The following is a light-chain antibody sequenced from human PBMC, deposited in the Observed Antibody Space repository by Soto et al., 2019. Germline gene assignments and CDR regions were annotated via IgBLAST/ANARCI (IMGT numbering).Light chain of an antibody. CDR3: GTWDSSLSAVV. J-gene: IGLJ2*01. V-gene: IGLV1-51*02. CDR2: ENN. Sequence: QSLLTQPPSVSAAPGQKVTIACSGRSSNIGNNYVSWYQQLPGTAPKLLIYENNKRPSGIPDRFSGSKSGTSATLGISGLQTGDEADYYCGTWDSSLSAVVFGGGTKLTVL. CDR1: SSNIGNNY.